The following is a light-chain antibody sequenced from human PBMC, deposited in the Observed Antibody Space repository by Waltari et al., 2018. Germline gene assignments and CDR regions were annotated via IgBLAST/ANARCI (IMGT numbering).Light chain of an antibody. CDR1: QGVTNA. CDR2: GAS. Sequence: EVIFTQSPGTLPLSPGASPTITCRTSQGVTNALAGYQQKPGQAHRLLIYGASNRATGIPDRFSGSGSGTDFSLTISSPGPEDFAVYGCQHYLRLPVTFGQGTKVEVK. CDR3: QHYLRLPVT. J-gene: IGKJ1*01. V-gene: IGKV3D-11*03.